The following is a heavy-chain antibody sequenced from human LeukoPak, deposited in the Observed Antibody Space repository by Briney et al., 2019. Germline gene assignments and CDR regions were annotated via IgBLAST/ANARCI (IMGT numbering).Heavy chain of an antibody. J-gene: IGHJ4*01. CDR2: ISGSGDAI. Sequence: GSLRLSCVVSCFRFSDYYMSWIRQTPGEGLEFISYISGSGDAIYYTDSVKGRFTISRDNAKNSLYLQLDSLSAEDTAVYYCASLYDSTGFCFDYWGHGALVTVSS. D-gene: IGHD3-22*01. V-gene: IGHV3-11*01. CDR3: ASLYDSTGFCFDY. CDR1: CFRFSDYY.